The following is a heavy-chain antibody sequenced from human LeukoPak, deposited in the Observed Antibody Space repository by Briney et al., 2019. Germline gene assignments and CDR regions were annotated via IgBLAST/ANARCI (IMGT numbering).Heavy chain of an antibody. CDR3: ARRIAAAAVNWFDP. CDR2: IYYSGST. J-gene: IGHJ5*02. V-gene: IGHV4-59*08. Sequence: SETLSLTCTVSRGSISSYYWSWIRQPPGRGLEWMGYIYYSGSTNYNPSLKSRVTISVDTSKNQYSLKLSSVTAADTAVYYSARRIAAAAVNWFDPWGQGTLVTVSS. D-gene: IGHD6-13*01. CDR1: RGSISSYY.